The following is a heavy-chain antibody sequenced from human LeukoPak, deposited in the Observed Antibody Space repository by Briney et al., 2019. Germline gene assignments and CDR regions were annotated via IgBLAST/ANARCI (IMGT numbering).Heavy chain of an antibody. V-gene: IGHV5-51*01. CDR3: ARQGVDTANYYYGLDV. CDR1: GYSFTSYW. CDR2: IYPGDSDT. J-gene: IGHJ6*02. Sequence: GESLKISCKGSGYSFTSYWIGWVRQMPGKGLEWMGIIYPGDSDTRYSPSFQGHVTISADKSISTAYLQWSSLKASDTAMYYCARQGVDTANYYYGLDVWGQGTTVTVSS. D-gene: IGHD5-18*01.